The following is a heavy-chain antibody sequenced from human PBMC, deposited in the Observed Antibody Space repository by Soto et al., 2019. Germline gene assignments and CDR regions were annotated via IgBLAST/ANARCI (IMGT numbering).Heavy chain of an antibody. D-gene: IGHD3-16*02. CDR2: INHSGST. Sequence: PSETLSLTCAVYGGSFSGYYWSWIRQPPGKGLEWIGEINHSGSTNYNPSLKSRVTISVDTSKNQFSLKLSSVTAADTAVYYCAKSGIMITFGGVIVHRTDAFDIWGQGTMVTVSS. CDR1: GGSFSGYY. V-gene: IGHV4-34*01. CDR3: AKSGIMITFGGVIVHRTDAFDI. J-gene: IGHJ3*02.